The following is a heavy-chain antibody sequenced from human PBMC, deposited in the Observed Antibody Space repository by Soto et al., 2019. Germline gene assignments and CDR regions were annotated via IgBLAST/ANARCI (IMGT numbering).Heavy chain of an antibody. D-gene: IGHD3-10*01. CDR2: IYYGGST. CDR3: ARGQLLHYQYGLDV. CDR1: GVPITTFY. V-gene: IGHV4-59*07. J-gene: IGHJ6*02. Sequence: QVQLQESGPALVRPSDSLSLMCSVSGVPITTFYWSWIRQAPGKVLEYIGYIYYGGSTHYNPALKCRATISVDKAKNDFSLKLRSVTAADTAAYYCARGQLLHYQYGLDVWGQGTTVIV.